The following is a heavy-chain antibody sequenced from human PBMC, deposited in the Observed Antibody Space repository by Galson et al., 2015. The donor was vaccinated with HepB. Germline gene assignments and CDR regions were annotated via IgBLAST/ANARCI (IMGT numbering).Heavy chain of an antibody. D-gene: IGHD3-22*01. CDR1: GYTFTSYA. J-gene: IGHJ4*02. V-gene: IGHV1-46*01. CDR3: ATAELDSSGYLVYFDY. Sequence: SVKVSCKASGYTFTSYAMHWVRQAPGQGLEWMGVINPSGGSTSYAEKFQGRVTMTRDTSTTTVYMELSSLRSEDTAVYYCATAELDSSGYLVYFDYWGQGTLVTVSS. CDR2: INPSGGST.